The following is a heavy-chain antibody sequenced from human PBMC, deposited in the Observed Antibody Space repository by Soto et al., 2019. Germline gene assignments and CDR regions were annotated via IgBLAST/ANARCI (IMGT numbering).Heavy chain of an antibody. J-gene: IGHJ6*02. CDR3: ARCAMATGVDNAYYYYYGMDV. V-gene: IGHV4-31*03. CDR1: GGSISSGGYY. CDR2: VYYSGST. D-gene: IGHD5-12*01. Sequence: QVQLQESGPGLVKPSQTLSLTCTVSGGSISSGGYYWSWIRQHPGKGLEWIGYVYYSGSTYYNPSLKSRVTISVDTSKNQFSLKLSSVTAADTAVYYCARCAMATGVDNAYYYYYGMDVWGQGTTVTVSS.